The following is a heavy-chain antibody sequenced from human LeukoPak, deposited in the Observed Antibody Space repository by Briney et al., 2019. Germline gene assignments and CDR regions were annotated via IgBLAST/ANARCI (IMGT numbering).Heavy chain of an antibody. CDR2: IYTSGST. J-gene: IGHJ5*02. CDR1: GGSISSCY. CDR3: ARAIAAAGTFWFDP. D-gene: IGHD6-13*01. Sequence: PSETLSLTRTVSGGSISSCYWSWIRQPAGKGLEWIGRIYTSGSTNYNPSLKSRATMSVDTSKNQFSLKLSSVTAADTAVYYCARAIAAAGTFWFDPWGQGTLVTVSS. V-gene: IGHV4-4*07.